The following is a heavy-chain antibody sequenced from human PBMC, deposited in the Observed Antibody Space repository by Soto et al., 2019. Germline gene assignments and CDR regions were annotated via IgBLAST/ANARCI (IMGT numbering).Heavy chain of an antibody. Sequence: QLQLQESGPGLVKPSETLSLTCTVSGGSISSSSYYWGWIRQPPGKGLEWIGSIYYSGSTYHNPSLKSRVTIPADTPKSLFSLKLSCVAAAATAVYYCARSHQGFDYWGQGTLVTVSS. CDR2: IYYSGST. J-gene: IGHJ4*02. V-gene: IGHV4-39*01. CDR3: ARSHQGFDY. CDR1: GGSISSSSYY.